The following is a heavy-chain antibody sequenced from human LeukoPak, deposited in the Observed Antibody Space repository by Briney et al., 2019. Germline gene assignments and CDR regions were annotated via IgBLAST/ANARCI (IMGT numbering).Heavy chain of an antibody. CDR1: GGSFSGYS. Sequence: SETLSLTCAVYGGSFSGYSWSWIRQPPGKGLEWIGYIYHSGSTYYNPSLKSRVTISVDRSKNQFSLKLSSVTAADTAVYYCARSLRYAFDIWGQGTMVTVSS. D-gene: IGHD3-16*01. CDR2: IYHSGST. V-gene: IGHV4-30-2*01. J-gene: IGHJ3*02. CDR3: ARSLRYAFDI.